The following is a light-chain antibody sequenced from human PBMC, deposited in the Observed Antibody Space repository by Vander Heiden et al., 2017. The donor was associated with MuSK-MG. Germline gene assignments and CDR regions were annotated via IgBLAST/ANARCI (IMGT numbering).Light chain of an antibody. CDR3: QQSSGFHT. Sequence: DIQMTQSPSSLSASVGDRVTITCRASQTINIYLSWYQQRPGKAPKLLIYAASRLQSGVPSRFSGSGFGTDFTLTISKLQPEDFATYYCQQSSGFHTFGPGTKVDI. CDR2: AAS. CDR1: QTINIY. V-gene: IGKV1-39*01. J-gene: IGKJ3*01.